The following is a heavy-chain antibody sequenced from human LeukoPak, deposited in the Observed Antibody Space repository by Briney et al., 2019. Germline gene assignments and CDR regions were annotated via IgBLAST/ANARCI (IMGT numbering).Heavy chain of an antibody. Sequence: PSETLSLTCTVSGGSFSSSPYYWAWIRQPPGKGLEWIGEINHSGSTNYNPSLKSRVTISVDTSKNQFSLKLSSVTAADTAVYYCARLPRRGYCSSTSCYPGRWFDPWGQGTLVTVSS. CDR3: ARLPRRGYCSSTSCYPGRWFDP. J-gene: IGHJ5*02. CDR1: GGSFSSSPYY. CDR2: INHSGST. V-gene: IGHV4-39*07. D-gene: IGHD2-2*01.